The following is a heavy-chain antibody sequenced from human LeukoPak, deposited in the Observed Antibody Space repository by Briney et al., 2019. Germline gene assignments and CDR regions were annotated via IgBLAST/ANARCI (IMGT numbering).Heavy chain of an antibody. D-gene: IGHD5-18*01. CDR2: ISHSGGT. Sequence: KTSETLSLTCTVSGYSISSGYYWGWIRQPPGKGLEWIGSISHSGGTFYNPSLKSRVTISVDTSKNQFSLKLSSVTAADTAVYYCARGRLVVDTAMVTASNWFDPWGQGTLVTVSS. CDR3: ARGRLVVDTAMVTASNWFDP. CDR1: GYSISSGYY. V-gene: IGHV4-38-2*02. J-gene: IGHJ5*02.